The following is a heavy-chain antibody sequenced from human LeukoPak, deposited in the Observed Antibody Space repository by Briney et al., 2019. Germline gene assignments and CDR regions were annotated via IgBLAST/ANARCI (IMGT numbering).Heavy chain of an antibody. J-gene: IGHJ4*02. CDR1: GLSFSDVW. CDR2: IKQDGTEK. Sequence: GGSLRLSCAASGLSFSDVWMTWVRHPPGKGLEWVATIKQDGTEKYYLDSVKGRFTISRDNAKNSLYLQMSSLRADDTAVYYCSKKGQSEDYGKPGWGQGTLVTVSS. CDR3: SKKGQSEDYGKPG. D-gene: IGHD4-17*01. V-gene: IGHV3-7*03.